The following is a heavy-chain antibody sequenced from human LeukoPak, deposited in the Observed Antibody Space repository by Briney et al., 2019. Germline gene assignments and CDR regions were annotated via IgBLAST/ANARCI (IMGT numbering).Heavy chain of an antibody. J-gene: IGHJ4*02. Sequence: PGGSLRLSCAASGFTFSSYAMSWVRQAPGKGLEWVSAISGSGGSTYYADSVKGRFTISRDNSKNTLYLQMSSLRAEDTAVYYCAKKLRPYDFWSGPIYSSGQGTLVTVSS. CDR2: ISGSGGST. V-gene: IGHV3-23*01. CDR3: AKKLRPYDFWSGPIYS. D-gene: IGHD3-3*01. CDR1: GFTFSSYA.